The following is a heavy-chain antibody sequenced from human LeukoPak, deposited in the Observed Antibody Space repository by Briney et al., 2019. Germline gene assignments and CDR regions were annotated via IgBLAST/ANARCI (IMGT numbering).Heavy chain of an antibody. CDR2: ISGSGASV. CDR3: VKGPRMELDTILVPTSVGPFHL. J-gene: IGHJ5*02. V-gene: IGHV3-23*01. Sequence: PGGSLRLSCAASGFTFSNAWMSWVRQAPGKGLEWVSGISGSGASVSYAESVRGRFTISRYNSKKTLYLQMNRLRGEDTALYYCVKGPRMELDTILVPTSVGPFHLWGQGTQVTVSS. D-gene: IGHD2-15*01. CDR1: GFTFSNAW.